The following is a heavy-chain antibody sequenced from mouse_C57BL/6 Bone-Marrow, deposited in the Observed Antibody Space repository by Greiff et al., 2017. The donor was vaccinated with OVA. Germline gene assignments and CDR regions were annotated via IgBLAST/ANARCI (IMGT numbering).Heavy chain of an antibody. CDR2: INPNNGGT. V-gene: IGHV1-26*01. D-gene: IGHD1-1*01. CDR3: TTPPITTVVATEYFDY. CDR1: GYTFTDYY. Sequence: VQLQQSGPELVKPGASVKISCKASGYTFTDYYMNWVKQSHGKSLEWIGDINPNNGGTSYNQKFKGKATLTVDKSSSTAYMELRSLTSEDSAVYYCTTPPITTVVATEYFDYWGQGTTLTVSS. J-gene: IGHJ2*01.